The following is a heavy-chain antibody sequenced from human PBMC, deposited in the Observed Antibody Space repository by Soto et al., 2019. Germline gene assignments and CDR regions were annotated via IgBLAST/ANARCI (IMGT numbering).Heavy chain of an antibody. CDR1: GYIFISYG. CDR3: ERNYDWGGDAFDI. CDR2: ISAYNGYT. V-gene: IGHV1-18*01. J-gene: IGHJ3*02. Sequence: QVQLVQSGAEVKKPGASVKVSCKASGYIFISYGITWVRQAPGQGLEWMGWISAYNGYTNYAQNLQGRVTMTKDTTTSKAYMERRSLRSDDTAVYYCERNYDWGGDAFDIWGQGTMVTVSS. D-gene: IGHD3-10*02.